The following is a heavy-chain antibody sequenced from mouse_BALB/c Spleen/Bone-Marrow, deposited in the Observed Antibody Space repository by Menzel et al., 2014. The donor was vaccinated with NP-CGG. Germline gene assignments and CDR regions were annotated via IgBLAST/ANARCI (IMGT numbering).Heavy chain of an antibody. CDR2: ISSGGST. Sequence: DVMLVESGGGLVKPGGSLKLSCAASGFTFSSYAMSWVRQTPEKRLEWVASISSGGSTYYPDSVKGRFTISRDNAGNILYLQMSSLRSEDTAMYYCARGGGVKDFDYWGQGTTLTVSS. CDR3: ARGGGVKDFDY. J-gene: IGHJ2*01. CDR1: GFTFSSYA. V-gene: IGHV5-6-5*01.